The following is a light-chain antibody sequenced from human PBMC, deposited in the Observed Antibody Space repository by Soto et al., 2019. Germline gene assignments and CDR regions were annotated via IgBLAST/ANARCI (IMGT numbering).Light chain of an antibody. Sequence: EIVLTQSPATLSLSPGERATLSCRASQSVSSYLAWYQQKPGQAPRLLIYDASNRATGIPARFSGSGSVTDSNLAIGSLEPEDFAVYYCQQRSNWPPWTFGQGTKVEIK. J-gene: IGKJ1*01. V-gene: IGKV3-11*01. CDR2: DAS. CDR1: QSVSSY. CDR3: QQRSNWPPWT.